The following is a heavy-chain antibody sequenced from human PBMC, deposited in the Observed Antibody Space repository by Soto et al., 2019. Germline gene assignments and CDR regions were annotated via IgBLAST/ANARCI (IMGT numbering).Heavy chain of an antibody. CDR1: AVTINVHG. CDR3: ARDIWSGDYKWFDS. CDR2: ITNDASVQ. Sequence: PGGSLRLSCTSSAVTINVHGIHRVRQAPAKGLEWVAFITNDASVQYYAESVKGRFTISRDHSKNTVDLQMSNLRSEETAVYYCARDIWSGDYKWFDSWGPGTLVTVSS. D-gene: IGHD3-3*01. J-gene: IGHJ5*01. V-gene: IGHV3-30*03.